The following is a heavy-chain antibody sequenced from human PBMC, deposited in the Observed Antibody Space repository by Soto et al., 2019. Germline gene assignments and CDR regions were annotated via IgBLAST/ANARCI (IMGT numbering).Heavy chain of an antibody. Sequence: PSETLSLTCTVSGGSISSGDYYWSWIRQPPGKDLEWIGYIYYSGSTYYNPSLKSRVTISVDTSKNQFSLKLSSVTAADTAVYYCARVPYGYYGHFDYWGQGTLVTVSS. CDR2: IYYSGST. CDR3: ARVPYGYYGHFDY. J-gene: IGHJ4*02. CDR1: GGSISSGDYY. D-gene: IGHD3-10*01. V-gene: IGHV4-30-4*01.